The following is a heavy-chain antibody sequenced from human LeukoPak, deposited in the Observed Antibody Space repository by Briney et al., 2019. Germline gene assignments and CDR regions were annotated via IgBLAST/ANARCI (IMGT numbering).Heavy chain of an antibody. V-gene: IGHV3-23*01. Sequence: GGSLRLSCAASGFTFSSYAMSWVRQAPGKGLEWVSAISGSGGSTYYADSVKGRFTFSRDNSKNTLYLQMNSLRAEDTAVYYCAKEYCSNSVCHSLDYWGQGTLVTVSS. CDR2: ISGSGGST. CDR1: GFTFSSYA. CDR3: AKEYCSNSVCHSLDY. J-gene: IGHJ4*02. D-gene: IGHD2-8*01.